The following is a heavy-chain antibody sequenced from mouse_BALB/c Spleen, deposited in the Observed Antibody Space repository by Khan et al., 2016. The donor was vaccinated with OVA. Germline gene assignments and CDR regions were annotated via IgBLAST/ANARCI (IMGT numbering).Heavy chain of an antibody. Sequence: QVQLKESGPGLVAPSQSLSITCTVSGFSLSNYGIHWVRQPPGKGLEWLGVIWTGGITNYNSALMSRLIISKDNSKSQVFSKMNRMQTDDTAIYYCARSYDYDVGGFAYWGQGTLVTVSA. CDR3: ARSYDYDVGGFAY. CDR1: GFSLSNYG. CDR2: IWTGGIT. V-gene: IGHV2-9*02. D-gene: IGHD2-4*01. J-gene: IGHJ3*01.